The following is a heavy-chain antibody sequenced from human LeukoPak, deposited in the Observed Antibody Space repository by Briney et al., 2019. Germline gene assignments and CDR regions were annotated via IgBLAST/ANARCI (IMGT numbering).Heavy chain of an antibody. CDR3: ARTRAAVTGGTEWYFDL. D-gene: IGHD6-19*01. J-gene: IGHJ2*01. Sequence: SETLSLTCTVSGGSIRSFPWSWIRQPPGRGLEWVGNFYLTGSTDYNSSLKSRVTLSVDTSRNQFSLKLTSVTTADTAVYYCARTRAAVTGGTEWYFDLWGRGTLVSVTS. V-gene: IGHV4-4*09. CDR2: FYLTGST. CDR1: GGSIRSFP.